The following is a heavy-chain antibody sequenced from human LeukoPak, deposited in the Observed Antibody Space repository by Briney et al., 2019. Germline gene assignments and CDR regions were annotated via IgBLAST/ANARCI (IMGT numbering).Heavy chain of an antibody. D-gene: IGHD2-2*01. CDR1: GLSLSASGMC. J-gene: IGHJ6*02. Sequence: SAPALLRHTQALTLTCTFSGLSLSASGMCVSWIPQPPGKALAWLARIDWGDDKYYSTSLKTRLTISKSTSKNQVVITMTNMDPVDTATYYCARIKVVPAAMNPSGYYYGMDVWGQGTTVTVSS. CDR2: IDWGDDK. V-gene: IGHV2-70*11. CDR3: ARIKVVPAAMNPSGYYYGMDV.